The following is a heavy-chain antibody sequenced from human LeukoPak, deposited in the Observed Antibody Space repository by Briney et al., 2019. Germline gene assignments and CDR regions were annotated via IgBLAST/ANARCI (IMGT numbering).Heavy chain of an antibody. CDR2: IYPGDSDT. Sequence: GESLKISCKGSGYSFTSYWIGWVRQMPGKGLEWMGIIYPGDSDTRYSPSFQGQATISADKSISTAYLQWSSLKASDTAMYYCARLNPDKCYYYGMDVWGQGTTVTVSS. D-gene: IGHD1-14*01. CDR3: ARLNPDKCYYYGMDV. J-gene: IGHJ6*02. V-gene: IGHV5-51*01. CDR1: GYSFTSYW.